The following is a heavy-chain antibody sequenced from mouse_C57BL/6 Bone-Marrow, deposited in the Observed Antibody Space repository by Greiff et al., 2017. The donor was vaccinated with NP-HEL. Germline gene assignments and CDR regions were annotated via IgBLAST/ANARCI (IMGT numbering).Heavy chain of an antibody. CDR3: ARKIYYGYDWFAY. CDR2: INPSSGYT. CDR1: GYTFTSYW. J-gene: IGHJ3*01. V-gene: IGHV1-7*01. Sequence: VKLMESGAELAKPGASVKLSCKASGYTFTSYWMHWVKQRPGQGLEWIGYINPSSGYTKYNQKFTNNATLTADKSSSTAYMQLSSLTYEDSAVYYCARKIYYGYDWFAYWGQGTLVTVSA. D-gene: IGHD2-2*01.